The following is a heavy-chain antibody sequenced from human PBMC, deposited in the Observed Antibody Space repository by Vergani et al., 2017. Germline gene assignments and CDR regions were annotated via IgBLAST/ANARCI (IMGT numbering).Heavy chain of an antibody. CDR1: GFTFSSYS. CDR3: ARDYYDSSGYQLGYYFDY. CDR2: ISSSSSTI. J-gene: IGHJ4*02. Sequence: EVQLVESGGGLVQPGGSLRLSCAASGFTFSSYSMNWVRQAPGKGLEWVSYISSSSSTIYYADSVKGRFTISRDNAKNSLYLQMNSLRAEDTAVYYYARDYYDSSGYQLGYYFDYWGQGTLVTVSS. V-gene: IGHV3-48*04. D-gene: IGHD3-22*01.